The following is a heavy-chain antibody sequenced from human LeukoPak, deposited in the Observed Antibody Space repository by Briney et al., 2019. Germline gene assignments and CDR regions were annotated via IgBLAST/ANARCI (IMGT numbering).Heavy chain of an antibody. CDR2: IYSSGST. Sequence: SETLSLTCIVSGGSISSYYWSWIRQPPGKRLEWIGYIYSSGSTDYNPSLKSRATISLDTSNHQFSLKLTSVTAADTAVYYCARHVGVHLWSLYFDYWGQGSLVTVSS. CDR1: GGSISSYY. CDR3: ARHVGVHLWSLYFDY. V-gene: IGHV4-59*08. J-gene: IGHJ4*02. D-gene: IGHD1-1*01.